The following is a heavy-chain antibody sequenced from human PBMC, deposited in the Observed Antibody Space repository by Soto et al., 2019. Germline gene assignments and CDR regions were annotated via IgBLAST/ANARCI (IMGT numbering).Heavy chain of an antibody. V-gene: IGHV4-34*01. J-gene: IGHJ3*02. Sequence: QVQLQQWGAGLLKPSETLSRTCAVYGGSFSGFYWSWIRQPPGKGLEWIGEINHSGSTSYSPFLKSRVTMSVDTSKNQFSLKLSSVTAADTAVYYCAGRYCSGGSCYLGAFDIWGQGTMVTVSS. D-gene: IGHD2-15*01. CDR2: INHSGST. CDR1: GGSFSGFY. CDR3: AGRYCSGGSCYLGAFDI.